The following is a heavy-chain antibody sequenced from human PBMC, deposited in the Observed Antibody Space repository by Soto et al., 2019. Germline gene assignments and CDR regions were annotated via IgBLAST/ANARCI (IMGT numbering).Heavy chain of an antibody. CDR2: IYWNDDK. CDR1: GFSLSTRAVG. D-gene: IGHD1-26*01. V-gene: IGHV2-5*01. J-gene: IGHJ3*02. CDR3: AHRHELGSFDI. Sequence: GATLVNPTQTLTLTCTFSGFSLSTRAVGVGWIRQPPGKALEWLALIYWNDDKRYSPSLKNRLTITKDTSKNHVVLTMTNMDPVDTATYYCAHRHELGSFDIWGQGTKVTVSS.